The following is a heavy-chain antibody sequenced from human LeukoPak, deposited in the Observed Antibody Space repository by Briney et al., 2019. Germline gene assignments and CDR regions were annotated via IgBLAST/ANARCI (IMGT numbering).Heavy chain of an antibody. CDR2: INHSGST. V-gene: IGHV4-34*01. D-gene: IGHD1-26*01. CDR3: ARAGASAY. CDR1: GGSFSGYY. Sequence: SETLSLTCAVYGGSFSGYYWSWIRQPPGKGLEWIGEINHSGSTNYNPSLKSRVTISVDTSKNQFSLKLNSVTAADTAVYYCARAGASAYWGQGTLVTVSS. J-gene: IGHJ4*02.